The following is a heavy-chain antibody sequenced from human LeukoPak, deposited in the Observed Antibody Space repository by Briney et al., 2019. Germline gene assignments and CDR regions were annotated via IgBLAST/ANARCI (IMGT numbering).Heavy chain of an antibody. CDR1: GFTLSNAC. CDR3: TTDSDRGYCSSTSCYS. Sequence: GGTLRLSCAASGFTLSNACMSWVRQAPGKGLEGVSRIKSKTDGWATDYAAPVKGRFTISRDDSKNQLYLQMNSLKTEDTAVYYCTTDSDRGYCSSTSCYSWGQGTLVTVSS. V-gene: IGHV3-15*01. CDR2: IKSKTDGWAT. J-gene: IGHJ5*02. D-gene: IGHD2-2*01.